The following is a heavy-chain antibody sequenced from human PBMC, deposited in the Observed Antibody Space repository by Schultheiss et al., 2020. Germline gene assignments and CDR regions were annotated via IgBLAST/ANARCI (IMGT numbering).Heavy chain of an antibody. CDR2: ISGSGGST. V-gene: IGHV3-23*01. CDR3: AYVDTAMVRKSYYYGMDV. CDR1: GFSFSRHG. Sequence: GGSLRLSCAASGFSFSRHGMSWVRQAPGKGLEWVSAISGSGGSTYYADSVKGRFTISRDNSKNTLYLQMNSLRAEDTAVYYCAYVDTAMVRKSYYYGMDVWGQGTTVTVSS. J-gene: IGHJ6*02. D-gene: IGHD5-18*01.